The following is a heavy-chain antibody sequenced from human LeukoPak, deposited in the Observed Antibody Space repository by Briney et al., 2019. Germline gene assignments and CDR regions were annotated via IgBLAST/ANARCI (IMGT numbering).Heavy chain of an antibody. V-gene: IGHV5-51*03. D-gene: IGHD2-8*01. CDR3: AKLRSIIMAPVQAFDI. J-gene: IGHJ3*02. Sequence: KPGESLKISCKGSGYSFTSYWIGWVRQMPGKGLEWMGIIYPGDSDTRYSPSFQGQVTISADKSISTAYLQWSSLKASDTAMYYRAKLRSIIMAPVQAFDIRGQGTMVNGSS. CDR1: GYSFTSYW. CDR2: IYPGDSDT.